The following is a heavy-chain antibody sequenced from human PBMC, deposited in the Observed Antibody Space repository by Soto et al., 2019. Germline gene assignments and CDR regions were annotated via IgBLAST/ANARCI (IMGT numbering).Heavy chain of an antibody. J-gene: IGHJ3*02. D-gene: IGHD3-16*02. CDR2: IYYSGST. CDR1: GGSISSYY. V-gene: IGHV4-59*01. CDR3: ARDKDYDYIWGSYRPGAFDI. Sequence: PSETLSLTCTVSGGSISSYYWSWIRQPPGKGLEWIGYIYYSGSTNYNPSLKSRVTISVDTSKNQFSLKLSSVTAADTAVNYCARDKDYDYIWGSYRPGAFDIWGQGTMVTVSS.